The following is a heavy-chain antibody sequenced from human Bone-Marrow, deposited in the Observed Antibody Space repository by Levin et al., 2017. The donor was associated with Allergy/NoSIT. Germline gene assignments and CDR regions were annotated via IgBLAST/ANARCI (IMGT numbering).Heavy chain of an antibody. Sequence: TGGSLRLSCAASGFTFSNYAMSWVRQAPGKGLEWVSTISGSGDSTYYADSVKGRFTISRDSSRNTLYLQMNTLRAEDTAVYYCAKLSSSWHIPNWFDPWGQGTLVTVSS. CDR2: ISGSGDST. CDR3: AKLSSSWHIPNWFDP. D-gene: IGHD6-13*01. CDR1: GFTFSNYA. J-gene: IGHJ5*02. V-gene: IGHV3-23*01.